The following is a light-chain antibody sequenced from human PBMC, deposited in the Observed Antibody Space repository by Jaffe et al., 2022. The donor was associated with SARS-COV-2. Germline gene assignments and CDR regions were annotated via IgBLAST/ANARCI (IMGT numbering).Light chain of an antibody. Sequence: DIQMTQSPSSLSAFVGDGVTITCRASQSISSYLNWYQQRPGKAPKLLIYAASSLQSGVPSRFSGSGSGTDFTLTISSLQPEDFATYYCQQTYTTPWTFGQGTKVEIK. CDR1: QSISSY. CDR2: AAS. J-gene: IGKJ1*01. V-gene: IGKV1-39*01. CDR3: QQTYTTPWT.